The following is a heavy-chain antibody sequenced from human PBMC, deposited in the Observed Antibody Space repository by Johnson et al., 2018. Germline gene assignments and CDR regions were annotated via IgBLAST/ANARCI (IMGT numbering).Heavy chain of an antibody. CDR3: ARGRCSSTSCPPGRYYYYGMDV. Sequence: EVQLQESGGGSVQPGGSLRLSCAASGFTINTYWMHWVRQAPGKGLVCVSRIKPDGSYTEYPDSVKGRFSISRDNAKTELYLQMNSLRAEDTAVDYCARGRCSSTSCPPGRYYYYGMDVWGQGTTVTVSS. V-gene: IGHV3-74*03. CDR2: IKPDGSYT. J-gene: IGHJ6*02. D-gene: IGHD2-2*01. CDR1: GFTINTYW.